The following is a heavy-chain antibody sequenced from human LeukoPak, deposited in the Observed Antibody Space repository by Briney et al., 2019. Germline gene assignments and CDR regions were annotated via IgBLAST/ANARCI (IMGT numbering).Heavy chain of an antibody. D-gene: IGHD3-22*01. J-gene: IGHJ5*02. CDR3: ARDARGYGGRWFDP. V-gene: IGHV4-61*02. CDR1: GGCISSGSYY. CDR2: IYTSGST. Sequence: SETLSLTCTVSGGCISSGSYYWSWIRQPAGKGLEWIGRIYTSGSTNYNPSLKSRVTISVDTSKNQFSLKLSSVTAADTAVYYCARDARGYGGRWFDPWGQGTLVTVSS.